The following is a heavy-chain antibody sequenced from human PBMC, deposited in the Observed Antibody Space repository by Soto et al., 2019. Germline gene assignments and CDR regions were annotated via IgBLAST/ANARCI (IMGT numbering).Heavy chain of an antibody. CDR3: AREGTSPSDRDYYYGMDV. J-gene: IGHJ6*02. V-gene: IGHV1-46*01. CDR1: GYTFTSYY. Sequence: ASVKVSCKASGYTFTSYYMHWVRQAPGQGLEWMGIINPSGGSTSYAQKFQGRVTMTRDTSTSTVYMELSSLRSEDTAVHYCAREGTSPSDRDYYYGMDVWGQGTTVTVSS. D-gene: IGHD6-6*01. CDR2: INPSGGST.